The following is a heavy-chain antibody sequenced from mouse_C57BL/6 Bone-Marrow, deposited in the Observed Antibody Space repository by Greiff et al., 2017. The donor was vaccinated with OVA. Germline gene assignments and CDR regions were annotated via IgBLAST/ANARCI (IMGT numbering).Heavy chain of an antibody. J-gene: IGHJ2*01. CDR2: IRLKSDNYAT. V-gene: IGHV6-3*01. CDR3: TIIVTIDD. CDR1: GFTFSNYW. D-gene: IGHD2-5*01. Sequence: EVKLEESGGGLVQPGGSLKLSCVASGFTFSNYWMNWVRQSPEKGLEWVAQIRLKSDNYATHYAEFVKGRFTISRDDSKSSVYMQMNNLRARDTGIEFCTIIVTIDDWGQGTTLTVSS.